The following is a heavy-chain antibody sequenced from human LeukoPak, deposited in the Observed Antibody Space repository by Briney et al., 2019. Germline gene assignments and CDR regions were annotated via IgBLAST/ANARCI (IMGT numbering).Heavy chain of an antibody. D-gene: IGHD6-13*01. CDR2: ISDDGSNT. CDR1: GFSFSSSG. V-gene: IGHV3-30*18. J-gene: IGHJ4*02. Sequence: GRCLRLSCAASGFSFSSSGMDWVRQDPGKGLGWLPVISDDGSNTYYGDSVKGRFTISRDKSKITLNLQMNSLRAEDTAVYYCAKDRSSTWSWDYWGQGTLVTVSS. CDR3: AKDRSSTWSWDY.